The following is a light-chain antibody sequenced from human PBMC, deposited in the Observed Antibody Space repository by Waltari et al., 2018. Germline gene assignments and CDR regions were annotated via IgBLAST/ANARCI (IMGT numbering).Light chain of an antibody. J-gene: IGLJ3*02. CDR2: GVS. V-gene: IGLV2-11*01. Sequence: QSALTQPRSVSGSPGQSVTISCTGTSSDVGAYNHVSWSQQHPGKAPKLMIYGVSKRPSGVPDRFSGSKSGNTASLTISGLQAEDEGDYYCCSYAGTYTVRVFGGGTKVTVL. CDR1: SSDVGAYNH. CDR3: CSYAGTYTVRV.